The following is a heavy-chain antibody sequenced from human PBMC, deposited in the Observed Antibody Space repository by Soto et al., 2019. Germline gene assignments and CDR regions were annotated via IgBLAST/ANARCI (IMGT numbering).Heavy chain of an antibody. D-gene: IGHD3-3*01. V-gene: IGHV1-18*01. CDR3: ARGYDFWRDYGMDV. J-gene: IGHJ6*02. CDR2: ISAYNGNT. Sequence: GASVKVSCKAAGYTFTSYAIYWVRQAPGQRLEWMGWISAYNGNTNYAQKLQGRVTMTTDTSTSTAYMELRSLRSDDTAVYYCARGYDFWRDYGMDVWGQGTTVTVSS. CDR1: GYTFTSYA.